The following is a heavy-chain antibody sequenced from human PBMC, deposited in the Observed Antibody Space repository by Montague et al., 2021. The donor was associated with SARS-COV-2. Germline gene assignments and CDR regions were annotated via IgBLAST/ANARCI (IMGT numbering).Heavy chain of an antibody. D-gene: IGHD3-10*01. CDR2: NGDK. V-gene: IGHV2-5*01. J-gene: IGHJ4*02. Sequence: NGDKRYSPSLQRRLTITKDTSENQVVLTMTNMDPVDTATYYCAHRGMIRGLIFDYWGQGTLVTVS. CDR3: AHRGMIRGLIFDY.